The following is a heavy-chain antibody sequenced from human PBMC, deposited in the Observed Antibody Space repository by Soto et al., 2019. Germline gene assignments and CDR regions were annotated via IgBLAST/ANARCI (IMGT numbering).Heavy chain of an antibody. CDR1: GFTFRNYA. CDR3: ASLYYYSLTQYFDY. CDR2: ISFDEINK. Sequence: QVQLVESGGGVVQPGKSLRLSCAASGFTFRNYAMHWVRQAPGKGLEWVAVISFDEINKYYADSVKGRFTISRDNSKNTLYLQMNSLRTEDTAIYYCASLYYYSLTQYFDYWGQGTLVTVSS. V-gene: IGHV3-30-3*01. J-gene: IGHJ4*02. D-gene: IGHD3-16*01.